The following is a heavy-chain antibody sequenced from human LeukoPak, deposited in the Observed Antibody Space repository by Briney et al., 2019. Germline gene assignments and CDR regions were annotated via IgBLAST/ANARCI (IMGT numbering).Heavy chain of an antibody. D-gene: IGHD2-21*02. CDR2: TYYRSTWYN. CDR1: GDSVCSNSAA. V-gene: IGHV6-1*01. J-gene: IGHJ5*02. Sequence: SQTLSLTCAISGDSVCSNSAAWNWIRKSPSRGLEWLGRTYYRSTWYNDYAVSVRGRITVNPDTSKNQFSLHLNSVTPEDTAVYYCARRLTQYDCFDPWGQGILVTVSS. CDR3: ARRLTQYDCFDP.